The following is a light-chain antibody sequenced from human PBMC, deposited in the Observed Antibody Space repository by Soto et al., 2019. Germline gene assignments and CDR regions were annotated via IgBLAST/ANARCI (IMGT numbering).Light chain of an antibody. Sequence: QSALTQPPSASGSPGQSVTISCTGTSSDVGGYNYVSWYQQHPGKAPKLTIYEVNKRPSGVPDRFSGSKSDNTASLTVSGLQAEDEAYYYCSSYAGSNYVIFGGGTKLAV. CDR3: SSYAGSNYVI. V-gene: IGLV2-8*01. CDR1: SSDVGGYNY. J-gene: IGLJ2*01. CDR2: EVN.